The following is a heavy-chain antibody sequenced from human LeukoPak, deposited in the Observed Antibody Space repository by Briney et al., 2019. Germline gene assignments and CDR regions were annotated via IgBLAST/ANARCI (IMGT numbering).Heavy chain of an antibody. CDR3: ARQVGYYFDY. CDR2: IYYSGST. Sequence: SETLSLTCTVSGGSISSYYWSWIRQPPGNGLEWIGYIYYSGSTNYNPSLKSRVTISVDTSKNQFSLKLSSVTAADTAVYYCARQVGYYFDYWGQGTLVTVSS. J-gene: IGHJ4*02. V-gene: IGHV4-59*01. D-gene: IGHD1-26*01. CDR1: GGSISSYY.